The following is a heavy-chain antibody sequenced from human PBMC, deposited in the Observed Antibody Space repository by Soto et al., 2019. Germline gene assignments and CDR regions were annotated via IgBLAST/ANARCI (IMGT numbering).Heavy chain of an antibody. D-gene: IGHD3-10*01. CDR3: ATLYMVRGVRTFDY. CDR1: GGSISSGGYY. Sequence: SETLSLTCTVSGGSISSGGYYWSWIRQHPGKGLEWIGYIYYTGSTYYNPSLKSRVTISVDTSKNQFSLKLSSVTAADTAVYYCATLYMVRGVRTFDYWGQGTLATVSS. CDR2: IYYTGST. J-gene: IGHJ4*02. V-gene: IGHV4-31*03.